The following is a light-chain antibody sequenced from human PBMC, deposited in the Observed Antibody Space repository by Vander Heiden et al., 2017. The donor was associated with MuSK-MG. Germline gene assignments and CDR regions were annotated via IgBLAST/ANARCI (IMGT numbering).Light chain of an antibody. V-gene: IGKV1-5*01. J-gene: IGKJ2*01. CDR3: QQYNNYQFPMYT. CDR1: QSTSSW. CDR2: DAS. Sequence: DIQMTQSPSTLSASVGDRVTITCRASQSTSSWLAWYQQKPGKAPKLLIYDASSLESGVPSRFSGSGSGTEFTLTISSLQPEDFATYYCQQYNNYQFPMYTFGQGTKLEIK.